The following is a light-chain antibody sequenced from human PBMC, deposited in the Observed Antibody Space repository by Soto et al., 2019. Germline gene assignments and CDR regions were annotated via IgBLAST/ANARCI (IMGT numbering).Light chain of an antibody. V-gene: IGLV1-51*01. Sequence: QSVLTQPPSMSAAPGQKVPISCSGSSSNIGDNFVSWYQHLPGTAPKLLIFDNSQRPSEIPDRFFGSKSGTIATLPITGPQTGDEAVYYCATWDSKLSAVVFGGGTKLTVL. CDR3: ATWDSKLSAVV. CDR1: SSNIGDNF. J-gene: IGLJ2*01. CDR2: DNS.